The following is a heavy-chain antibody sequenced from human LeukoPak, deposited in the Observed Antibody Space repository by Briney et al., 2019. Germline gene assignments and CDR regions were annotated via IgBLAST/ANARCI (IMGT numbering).Heavy chain of an antibody. D-gene: IGHD3-22*01. CDR2: INHSGST. CDR1: GGSISNSDYY. Sequence: KTSETLSLTCSVSGGSISNSDYYWSWIRQPPGKGLEWIGEINHSGSTNYNPSLKSRVTISVDTSKNQFSLKLSSVTAADTAVYYCAGTLPDYDSSGYYHVYWGQGTLVTVSS. V-gene: IGHV4-34*01. J-gene: IGHJ4*02. CDR3: AGTLPDYDSSGYYHVY.